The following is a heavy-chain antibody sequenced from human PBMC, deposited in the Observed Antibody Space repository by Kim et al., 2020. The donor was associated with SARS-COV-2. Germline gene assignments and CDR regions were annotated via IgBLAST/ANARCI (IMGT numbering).Heavy chain of an antibody. CDR1: GGSISDFY. D-gene: IGHD3-3*01. J-gene: IGHJ4*01. CDR2: IYYTGST. CDR3: ARVFRMDY. Sequence: SETLSLTCSVSGGSISDFYWSWIRQTPGKGPECIGHIYYTGSTHYNPSLKGRVTISLDSSKNQFALRLNSVTAADTALYYCARVFRMDYW. V-gene: IGHV4-59*01.